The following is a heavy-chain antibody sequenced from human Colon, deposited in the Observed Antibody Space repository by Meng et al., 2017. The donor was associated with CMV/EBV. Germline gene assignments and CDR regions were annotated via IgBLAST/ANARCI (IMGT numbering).Heavy chain of an antibody. Sequence: GGSLRLSCAASGFKFRDYEWNWVRQAPGKGLEWISHISVTGSTIYYADSVKGRFTISRDNDESSLYLQMNSLRAEDTGVHYCARGARPGTYSYDGGDWPINWFHPWGQGTQVTVSS. CDR1: GFKFRDYE. CDR2: ISVTGSTI. V-gene: IGHV3-48*03. CDR3: ARGARPGTYSYDGGDWPINWFHP. D-gene: IGHD2-21*01. J-gene: IGHJ5*02.